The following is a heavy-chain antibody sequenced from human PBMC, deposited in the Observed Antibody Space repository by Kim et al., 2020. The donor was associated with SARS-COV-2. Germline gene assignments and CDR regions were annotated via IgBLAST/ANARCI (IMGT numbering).Heavy chain of an antibody. J-gene: IGHJ6*01. D-gene: IGHD2-2*01. V-gene: IGHV3-74*01. Sequence: GGSLRLSCAASGFTFSSYWMHWVRQAPGKGLVWVSRINSDGSSTSYADSVKGRFTISRDNAKNTLYLQMNSLRAEDTAVYYCAKIPTSSTSGYYYYYGMDVWGQRTTVTVSS. CDR2: INSDGSST. CDR1: GFTFSSYW. CDR3: AKIPTSSTSGYYYYYGMDV.